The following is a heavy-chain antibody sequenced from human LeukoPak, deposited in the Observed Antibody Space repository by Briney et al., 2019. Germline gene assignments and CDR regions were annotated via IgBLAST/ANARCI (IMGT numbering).Heavy chain of an antibody. CDR2: INPNSGGT. CDR3: ARDDHCNCGSCYPSAFDI. J-gene: IGHJ3*02. D-gene: IGHD2-15*01. Sequence: ASLKVSCKASGYTFTGYYMHWVRPAPGQGLEWMGWINPNSGGTHDAQKLQGWVTMTRDTSISTAYMELNRLRSDDTAVYYSARDDHCNCGSCYPSAFDIWGQGTMVTVSS. CDR1: GYTFTGYY. V-gene: IGHV1-2*04.